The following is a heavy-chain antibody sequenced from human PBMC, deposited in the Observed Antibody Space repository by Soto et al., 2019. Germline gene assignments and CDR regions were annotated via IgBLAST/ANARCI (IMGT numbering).Heavy chain of an antibody. CDR1: GYSFTSYW. J-gene: IGHJ6*03. CDR2: IYPGDSDT. V-gene: IGHV5-51*01. D-gene: IGHD6-19*01. CDR3: ARHPAIAVAGTKDYCYYLAV. Sequence: PGESLKISCKGSGYSFTSYWIGWVRQMPGKGLEWMGIIYPGDSDTRYSPSFQGQVTISADKSISTAYLQWSSLKASDTAMYYCARHPAIAVAGTKDYCYYLAVRGKGTTDTGSS.